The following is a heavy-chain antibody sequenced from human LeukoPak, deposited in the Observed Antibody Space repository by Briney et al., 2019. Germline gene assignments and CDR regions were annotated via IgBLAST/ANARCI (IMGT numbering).Heavy chain of an antibody. CDR1: GGSFSGYY. CDR2: INHSGST. CDR3: ASRLKNYYYYYMDV. Sequence: NPSETLSPSCAVYGGSFSGYYWSWIRQPPGKGLEWIGEINHSGSTNYNPSLKSRVTISVDTSKNQFSLKLSSVTAADTAVYYCASRLKNYYYYYMDVWGKGTTVTVSS. D-gene: IGHD2-8*01. V-gene: IGHV4-34*01. J-gene: IGHJ6*03.